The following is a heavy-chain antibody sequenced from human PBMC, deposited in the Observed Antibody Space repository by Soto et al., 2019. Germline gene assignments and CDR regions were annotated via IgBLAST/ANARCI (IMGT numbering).Heavy chain of an antibody. D-gene: IGHD1-26*01. V-gene: IGHV4-59*01. Sequence: PSETQSLTCSVSGGFIRSYYLSWIRQPPGKGLEWIGFISDTGSTSYNPSLKSRVTISVDTSKNQFSLKLTSVTAADTAVYYCARYTGTYYVYWGQGTLVTVSS. CDR2: ISDTGST. J-gene: IGHJ4*02. CDR3: ARYTGTYYVY. CDR1: GGFIRSYY.